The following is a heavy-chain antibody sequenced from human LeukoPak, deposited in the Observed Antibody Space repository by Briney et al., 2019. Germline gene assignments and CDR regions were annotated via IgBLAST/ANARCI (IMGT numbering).Heavy chain of an antibody. CDR3: ASPHDYGDYEFDY. CDR1: GYTFTGYY. J-gene: IGHJ4*02. V-gene: IGHV1-18*04. CDR2: ISAYNGNT. Sequence: ASVKVSCKASGYTFTGYYMHWVRQAPGQGLEWMGWISAYNGNTNYAQKLQGRVTMTTDTSTSTAYMELRSLRSDDTAVYYCASPHDYGDYEFDYWGQGTLVTVSS. D-gene: IGHD4-17*01.